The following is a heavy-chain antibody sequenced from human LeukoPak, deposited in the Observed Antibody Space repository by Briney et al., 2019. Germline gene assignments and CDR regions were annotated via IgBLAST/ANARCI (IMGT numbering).Heavy chain of an antibody. D-gene: IGHD5/OR15-5a*01. J-gene: IGHJ3*02. CDR3: ARLSDQRAFDI. Sequence: GESLQISCQGSGYSFTSYWIGWVRPMPGKGVEWMGIIYPGDSDTRYSPSFQGQVTISADKSISTAYLQWSSLKASDTAMYYCARLSDQRAFDIWGQGTMVTVSS. CDR1: GYSFTSYW. V-gene: IGHV5-51*01. CDR2: IYPGDSDT.